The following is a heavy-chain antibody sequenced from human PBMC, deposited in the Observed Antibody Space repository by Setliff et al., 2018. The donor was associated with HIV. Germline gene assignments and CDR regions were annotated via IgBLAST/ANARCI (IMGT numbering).Heavy chain of an antibody. D-gene: IGHD6-19*01. CDR1: GGTFSSYA. J-gene: IGHJ4*02. CDR2: IIPIYGTP. CDR3: ARDGLLVAGIRFDY. V-gene: IGHV1-69*13. Sequence: SVKVSCKASGGTFSSYAITWVRQAPGQGPEWMGGIIPIYGTPNYAQKFQGRVTITADESMTTAYMELSGLKYEDTAVYYCARDGLLVAGIRFDYWGQGTLVTVSS.